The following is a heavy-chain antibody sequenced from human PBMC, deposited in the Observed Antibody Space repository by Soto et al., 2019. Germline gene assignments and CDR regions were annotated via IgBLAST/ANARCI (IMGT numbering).Heavy chain of an antibody. Sequence: QVQLVESGGGVVQPGTSLRLSCEASGFAFNKFGMHWVRQAPGKGLEWVAFISYDGSYQYYADSVQGRLTITRDNSMNTLNMKLNSLSREDTAVYYCAKGGEVGGVLGDHWGQGTLVTVSS. CDR3: AKGGEVGGVLGDH. CDR2: ISYDGSYQ. V-gene: IGHV3-30*18. D-gene: IGHD1-26*01. J-gene: IGHJ4*02. CDR1: GFAFNKFG.